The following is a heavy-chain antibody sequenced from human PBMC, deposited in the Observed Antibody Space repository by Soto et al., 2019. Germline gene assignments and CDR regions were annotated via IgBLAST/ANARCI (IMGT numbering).Heavy chain of an antibody. CDR1: GFTFSSYG. CDR3: VRDRDTRCWWCWFDP. V-gene: IGHV3-33*01. CDR2: IWYDGSKQ. Sequence: QVQLVESGGGVVQPGRSLRLSCAASGFTFSSYGMHWVRQAPGKGLEWVAVIWYDGSKQYYADFVKGRCTISRDDYKNTLYLQMDSQRGEHTATYYCVRDRDTRCWWCWFDPWGQGTLGIVSS. D-gene: IGHD2-21*01. J-gene: IGHJ5*02.